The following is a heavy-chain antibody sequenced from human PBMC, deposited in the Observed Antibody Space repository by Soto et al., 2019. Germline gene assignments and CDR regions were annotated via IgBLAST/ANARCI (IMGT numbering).Heavy chain of an antibody. V-gene: IGHV3-23*01. J-gene: IGHJ4*02. CDR3: AKVKFGGWPGGYFDY. CDR2: ISGSGGST. CDR1: GFTFSIYA. D-gene: IGHD6-19*01. Sequence: GGSLRLSCAASGFTFSIYAMSWFRQAPGKGLEWVSAISGSGGSTYYADSVKGRFTISRDNSKNTLYLQMNSLRAEDTAVYYCAKVKFGGWPGGYFDYWGQGTLVTVSS.